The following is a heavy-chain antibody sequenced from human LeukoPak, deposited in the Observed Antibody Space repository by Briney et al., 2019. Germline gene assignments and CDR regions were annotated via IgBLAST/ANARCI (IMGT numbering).Heavy chain of an antibody. CDR1: GFTFDNYA. J-gene: IGHJ4*02. V-gene: IGHV3-9*01. CDR2: ISWNSGSI. CDR3: AKSGSGWRGSSYYFDY. Sequence: GGSLRLSCAASGFTFDNYAMHWVRQAPGKGLEWVSGISWNSGSIGYADSVKGRFTISRDKSKNTLYLQMNSLRAEDTAVYYCAKSGSGWRGSSYYFDYWGQGTLVTVSS. D-gene: IGHD6-25*01.